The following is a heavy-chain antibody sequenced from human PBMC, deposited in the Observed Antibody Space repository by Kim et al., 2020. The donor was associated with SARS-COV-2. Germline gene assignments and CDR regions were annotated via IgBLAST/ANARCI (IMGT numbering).Heavy chain of an antibody. Sequence: SETLSLTCTVSGGSISSSSYYWGWIRQPPGKGLEWIGSIYYSGSTYYNPSLKSRVTISVDTSKNQFSLKLSSVTAADTAVYYCARHFCSSTSCYTIYGSYFHYWGQGTLVTVSS. J-gene: IGHJ4*02. V-gene: IGHV4-39*01. CDR3: ARHFCSSTSCYTIYGSYFHY. D-gene: IGHD2-2*02. CDR2: IYYSGST. CDR1: GGSISSSSYY.